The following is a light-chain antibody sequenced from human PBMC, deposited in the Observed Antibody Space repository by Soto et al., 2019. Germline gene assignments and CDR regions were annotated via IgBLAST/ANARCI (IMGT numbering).Light chain of an antibody. V-gene: IGLV1-44*01. CDR2: STN. CDR3: AAWDDSLNGYV. CDR1: TSNIGSNT. J-gene: IGLJ1*01. Sequence: QPVLTQPPSASGTPGQWVTIPCSGSTSNIGSNTVNWYQQLPGTAPKLLIYSTNQRPSGVPDRFSGSKSGTSASLAISGLQSEDEADYYCAAWDDSLNGYVFGTGTQLTVL.